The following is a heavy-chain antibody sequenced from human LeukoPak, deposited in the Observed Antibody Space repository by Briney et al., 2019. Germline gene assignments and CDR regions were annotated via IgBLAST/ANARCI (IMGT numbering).Heavy chain of an antibody. J-gene: IGHJ6*02. D-gene: IGHD2-2*01. V-gene: IGHV4-59*08. CDR1: GGSISSYY. CDR3: ARHSRHCSSTSCSIPHYYYYGMDV. CDR2: IYYSGST. Sequence: SETLSLTCTVSGGSISSYYWSWIRQPPEKGLEWIAYIYYSGSTNYNPSLKSRVTISVDTSKNQFSLKLSSVTAADTAVYYRARHSRHCSSTSCSIPHYYYYGMDVWGQGTTVTVSS.